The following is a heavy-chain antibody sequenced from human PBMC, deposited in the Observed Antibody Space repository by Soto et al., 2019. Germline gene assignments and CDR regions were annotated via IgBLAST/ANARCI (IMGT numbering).Heavy chain of an antibody. CDR1: GFTFSSYA. CDR2: ISGSGGST. V-gene: IGHV3-23*01. Sequence: PXASMRLSCAVSGFTFSSYAMSGVRQAPGKGLEWVSAISGSGGSTYYADSVKGRFTISRDNSKNTLYLQMNSLRAEDTAVYYCAKPSVPRPRKTVTFDFWGQGTLVTV. D-gene: IGHD4-17*01. CDR3: AKPSVPRPRKTVTFDF. J-gene: IGHJ5*01.